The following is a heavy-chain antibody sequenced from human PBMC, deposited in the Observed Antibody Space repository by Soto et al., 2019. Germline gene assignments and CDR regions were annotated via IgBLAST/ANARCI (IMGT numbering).Heavy chain of an antibody. V-gene: IGHV1-69*06. Sequence: ASVKVSCKASGGTFSSYAISWVRQAPGQGLEWMGGIIPIFGTANYAQKFQGRVTITADKSTSTAYMELSSLRSEDTAVYYCARQKAVAGTFTRFDYWGQGTPVTVSS. CDR3: ARQKAVAGTFTRFDY. D-gene: IGHD6-19*01. CDR2: IIPIFGTA. J-gene: IGHJ4*02. CDR1: GGTFSSYA.